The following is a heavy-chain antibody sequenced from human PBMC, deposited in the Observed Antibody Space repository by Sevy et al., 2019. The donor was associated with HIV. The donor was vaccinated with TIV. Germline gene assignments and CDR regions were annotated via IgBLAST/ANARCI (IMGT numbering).Heavy chain of an antibody. CDR3: AKDQRAYYYYGMDV. CDR2: ISYDGSNK. J-gene: IGHJ6*02. CDR1: GFTFSGFG. V-gene: IGHV3-30*18. Sequence: GGSLRLSCAAFGFTFSGFGMHWVRQAPGKGLEWVALISYDGSNKYYADSVKGRFTISRDKSKNTLYLQMNSLRGEDTAVYYCAKDQRAYYYYGMDVWGQGTTVTVSS.